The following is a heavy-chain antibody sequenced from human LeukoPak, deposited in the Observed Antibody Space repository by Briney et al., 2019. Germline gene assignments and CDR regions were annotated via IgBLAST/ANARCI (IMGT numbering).Heavy chain of an antibody. CDR2: IYYSGST. V-gene: IGHV4-39*07. Sequence: PSETLSLTCTVSGGSISSSSYYWGWIRQPPGKGLEWIGSIYYSGSTYYNPSLKSRVTISVDTSKNQFSLKLSSVTAADTAVYYWARDRGNLFDPLGQGTLVTVSS. CDR3: ARDRGNLFDP. J-gene: IGHJ5*02. CDR1: GGSISSSSYY.